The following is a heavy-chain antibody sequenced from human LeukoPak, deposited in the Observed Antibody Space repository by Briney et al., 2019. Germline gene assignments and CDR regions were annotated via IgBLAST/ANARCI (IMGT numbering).Heavy chain of an antibody. D-gene: IGHD2-2*01. J-gene: IGHJ5*02. Sequence: SQTLSLTCAISGDTVSSNSVTWNWIRQSPSRGLEWLGRTYYRSTWYNDYAVSVRGRITVNPDTSKNQFSLHLNSVTPEDTAVYYCARRLTQYDCFDPWGQGILVTVSS. V-gene: IGHV6-1*01. CDR3: ARRLTQYDCFDP. CDR1: GDTVSSNSVT. CDR2: TYYRSTWYN.